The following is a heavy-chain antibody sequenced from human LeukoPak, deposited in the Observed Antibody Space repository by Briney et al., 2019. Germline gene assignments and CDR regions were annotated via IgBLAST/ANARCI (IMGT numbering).Heavy chain of an antibody. CDR3: ARDRDFGAYYYDSSGYYSDY. D-gene: IGHD3-22*01. CDR2: ISAYNGNT. Sequence: GASVKVSCKASGNTFSSYSIHWVRQAPGQGLEWMGWISAYNGNTNYAQKLQGRVTMTTDTSTSTAYMELRSLRSDDTAVYYCARDRDFGAYYYDSSGYYSDYWGQGTLVTVSS. V-gene: IGHV1-18*04. CDR1: GNTFSSYS. J-gene: IGHJ4*02.